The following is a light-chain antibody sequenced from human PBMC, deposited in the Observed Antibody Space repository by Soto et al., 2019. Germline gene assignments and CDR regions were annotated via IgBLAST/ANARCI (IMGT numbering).Light chain of an antibody. J-gene: IGKJ1*01. CDR3: QQYNNWPRT. CDR2: GAS. V-gene: IGKV3-15*01. Sequence: EIVMTQSPATLSVSPGERATLSCRASQSVSSNYAWYQQKPGQALRLLIYGASTSATGIPARFSGSGSGTEFTLTISSLQSEDVAVYYCQQYNNWPRTFGQGTKVDIK. CDR1: QSVSSN.